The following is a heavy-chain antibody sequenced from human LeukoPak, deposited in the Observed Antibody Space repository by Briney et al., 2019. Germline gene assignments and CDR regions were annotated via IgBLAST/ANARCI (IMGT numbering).Heavy chain of an antibody. J-gene: IGHJ4*02. Sequence: SQTLSLTCAISGDSVSSNSAAWTWIRQSPSRGLEWLGRTYYRSKWYNDYAVSVKSRITINPDTSKNQFSLQQHSVTPGDTAVYYCARGCASSWYDYWGQGTLVTVSS. V-gene: IGHV6-1*01. CDR2: TYYRSKWYN. CDR3: ARGCASSWYDY. CDR1: GDSVSSNSAA. D-gene: IGHD6-13*01.